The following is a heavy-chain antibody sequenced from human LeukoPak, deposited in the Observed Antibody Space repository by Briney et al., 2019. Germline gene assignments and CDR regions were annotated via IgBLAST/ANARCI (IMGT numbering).Heavy chain of an antibody. CDR3: ARRDVVAVAGYFDY. J-gene: IGHJ4*02. V-gene: IGHV4-39*01. CDR2: IYYSGST. D-gene: IGHD2-15*01. CDR1: GGSISSSSYY. Sequence: PSETLSLTCTVSGGSISSSSYYWGWIRQPPGKGLEWIGSIYYSGSTYYNPSLKSRVTISVDTSKNQFSLKLSSVTAADTAVYYCARRDVVAVAGYFDYWGQGTLVTVSS.